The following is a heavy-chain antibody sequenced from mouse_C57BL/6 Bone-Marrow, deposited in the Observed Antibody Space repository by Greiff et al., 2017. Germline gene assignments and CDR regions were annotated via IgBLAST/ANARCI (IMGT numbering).Heavy chain of an antibody. J-gene: IGHJ2*01. CDR2: IYPGGGYT. D-gene: IGHD1-1*01. CDR3: ARKGEYYPFDY. V-gene: IGHV1-63*01. Sequence: QVQLQQSGAELVRPGTSVKMSCKASGYTFTNYWIGWAKQRPGHGLEWIGDIYPGGGYTNYNEKFKGKDTLTADKSSSTAYMQFSSLTSEDSAIYYCARKGEYYPFDYWGQGTTLTVSS. CDR1: GYTFTNYW.